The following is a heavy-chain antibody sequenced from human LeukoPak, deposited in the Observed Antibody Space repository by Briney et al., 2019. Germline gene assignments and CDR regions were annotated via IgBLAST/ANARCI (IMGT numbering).Heavy chain of an antibody. D-gene: IGHD3-10*01. Sequence: PSETLSLTCTVSGGSISSCTYYWGWIRQPRGKGLEWIGSIYYSGSTYYNPSLKSRVTISVDTSKNHFSLKLNSATAADTAVYYCAKQKSGSGSYFHHWGQGTLVTVSS. CDR2: IYYSGST. CDR1: GGSISSCTYY. CDR3: AKQKSGSGSYFHH. V-gene: IGHV4-39*01. J-gene: IGHJ4*02.